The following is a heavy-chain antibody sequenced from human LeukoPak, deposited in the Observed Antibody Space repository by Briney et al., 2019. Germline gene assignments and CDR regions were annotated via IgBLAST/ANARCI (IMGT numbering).Heavy chain of an antibody. CDR1: GFTFSSYG. J-gene: IGHJ4*02. CDR3: AKEGITIFGVVTPGDY. Sequence: GGSLRLSCAASGFTFSSYGMHWVRQVPGKGLEWVAFIRYDGSNKYYADSVKGRFTISRDNSKNTLYLQMNSLRAEDTAVYYCAKEGITIFGVVTPGDYWGQGTLVTVSS. D-gene: IGHD3-3*01. CDR2: IRYDGSNK. V-gene: IGHV3-30*02.